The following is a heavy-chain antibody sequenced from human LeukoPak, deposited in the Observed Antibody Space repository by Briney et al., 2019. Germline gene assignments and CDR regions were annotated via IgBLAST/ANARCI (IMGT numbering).Heavy chain of an antibody. CDR2: INPNSGAT. J-gene: IGHJ4*02. D-gene: IGHD6-19*01. V-gene: IGHV1-2*06. CDR1: EYTFTGYY. Sequence: ASVKVSCKASEYTFTGYYIHWVRQAPGQGLEWMGRINPNSGATNYAQKFQGRVTMTRDTSISTAYMELSRLRSDDTAVYYCARGAGTLTPPDYWGQGTLVTVSS. CDR3: ARGAGTLTPPDY.